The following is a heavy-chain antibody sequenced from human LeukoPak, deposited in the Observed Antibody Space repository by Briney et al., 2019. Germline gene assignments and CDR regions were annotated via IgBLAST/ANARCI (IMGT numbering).Heavy chain of an antibody. D-gene: IGHD3-22*01. Sequence: GGSLRLSCAASGFTFNNYAMSWVRQAPGKGPEWLSAISGGGGSTTDADSVKGRFTTSRDNSKSTLYLQMNSLRAEDTAIYYCAKIFHTDGYYLGEHLFDAWGQGTLVTVSS. V-gene: IGHV3-23*01. CDR2: ISGGGGST. CDR3: AKIFHTDGYYLGEHLFDA. J-gene: IGHJ5*02. CDR1: GFTFNNYA.